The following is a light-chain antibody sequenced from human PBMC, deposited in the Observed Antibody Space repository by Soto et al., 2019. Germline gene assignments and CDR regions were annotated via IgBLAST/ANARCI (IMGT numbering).Light chain of an antibody. CDR1: SSDVGAYDY. J-gene: IGLJ1*01. CDR3: SSYTSSSTRV. CDR2: EVS. Sequence: SVRPQPASGTVAPGESSSIFCTGTSSDVGAYDYVSWYQQHPDKAPKLMIYEVSNRPSGVSNRFSGSKSVNTATLTISGLQADDEADYYCSSYTSSSTRVFGTGTKVTVL. V-gene: IGLV2-14*03.